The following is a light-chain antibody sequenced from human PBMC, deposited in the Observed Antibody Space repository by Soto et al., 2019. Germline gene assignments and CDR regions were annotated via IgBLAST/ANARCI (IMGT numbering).Light chain of an antibody. CDR1: QSVSSNY. V-gene: IGKV3-20*01. Sequence: EIVLTQSPGTLSLSPGERATLSCRASQSVSSNYLTWYQQKPGQAPRLLIYGAFSRAPGIPDRFSGSGSGTDFTHTISRLQPEDCAVYYCQQYGSSPFTFGPGTKVDIK. CDR2: GAF. J-gene: IGKJ3*01. CDR3: QQYGSSPFT.